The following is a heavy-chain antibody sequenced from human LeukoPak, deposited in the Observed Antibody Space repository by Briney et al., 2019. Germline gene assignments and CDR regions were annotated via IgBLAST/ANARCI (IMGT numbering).Heavy chain of an antibody. V-gene: IGHV1-69*13. CDR1: GGTFSSYA. Sequence: SVKVSCKASGGTFSSYAISWVRQAPGQGLEWMGRIIPIFGTANYAQKFQGRVTITADESTSTAYMELSSLRSEDTAVYYCANTMVRGVLDAFDIWGQGTMVTVSS. D-gene: IGHD3-10*01. CDR2: IIPIFGTA. CDR3: ANTMVRGVLDAFDI. J-gene: IGHJ3*02.